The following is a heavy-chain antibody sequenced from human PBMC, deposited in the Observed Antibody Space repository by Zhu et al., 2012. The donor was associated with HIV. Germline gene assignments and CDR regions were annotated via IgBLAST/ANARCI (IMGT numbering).Heavy chain of an antibody. D-gene: IGHD4-23*01. CDR3: ARVREDYGGKAGFDY. CDR1: GGSINTGDYF. J-gene: IGHJ4*02. Sequence: QVQLQESGPGLVKPSQTLSLTCTVSGGSINTGDYFWSWIHQPPGKGLEWIGYIYYSGSTYYNPSLKSRVTISVDTSKNQFSLKLNSVTAADTAVYYCARVREDYGGKAGFDYWGQGTLVTVSS. V-gene: IGHV4-30-4*08. CDR2: IYYSGST.